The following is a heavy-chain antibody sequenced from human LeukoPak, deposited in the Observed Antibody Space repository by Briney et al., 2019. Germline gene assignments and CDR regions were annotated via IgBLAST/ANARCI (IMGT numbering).Heavy chain of an antibody. Sequence: PGGSLRLSCAASGLTFSIYTMHWVRQAPGKGLQWVSSISSSTTYIYYAESVKGRFTISRDNAKNSLDLQMNSLRDEDTAVYYCARGQNWFDPWGRGTLVTVSS. CDR2: ISSSTTYI. J-gene: IGHJ5*02. CDR3: ARGQNWFDP. V-gene: IGHV3-21*01. CDR1: GLTFSIYT.